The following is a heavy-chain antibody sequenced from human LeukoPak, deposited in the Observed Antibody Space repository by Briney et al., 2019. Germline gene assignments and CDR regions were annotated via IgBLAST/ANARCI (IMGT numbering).Heavy chain of an antibody. Sequence: QPGGSLRLSCAASGFTFSSLTMTWVRQAPGKGLEWVSAIGGRGGSTYYADFLEGRFTIARDNSKDMVYLQMNSLKVEDTAIYYCGKEGGAWGQGTKVTVSS. V-gene: IGHV3-23*01. CDR3: GKEGGA. J-gene: IGHJ5*02. CDR1: GFTFSSLT. D-gene: IGHD3-16*01. CDR2: IGGRGGST.